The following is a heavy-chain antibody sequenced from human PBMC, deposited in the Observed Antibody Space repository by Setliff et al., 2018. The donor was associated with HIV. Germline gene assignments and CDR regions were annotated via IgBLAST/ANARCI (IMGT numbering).Heavy chain of an antibody. V-gene: IGHV3-21*01. D-gene: IGHD6-19*01. CDR3: ARDAVPGVAVAGTSLL. Sequence: PGESLKISCAASGFTFTSYTMNWVRQAPGGGLEWVSSISSASTYIYYADSVKGRFTISRDNTKNSLFLQMNSLRAEDTAVYFCARDAVPGVAVAGTSLLWGHGTLVTVSS. J-gene: IGHJ4*01. CDR1: GFTFTSYT. CDR2: ISSASTYI.